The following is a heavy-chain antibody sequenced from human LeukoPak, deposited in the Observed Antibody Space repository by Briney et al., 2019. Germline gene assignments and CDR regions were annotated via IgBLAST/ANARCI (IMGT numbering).Heavy chain of an antibody. J-gene: IGHJ6*02. CDR1: GGTFSSYA. CDR3: ASSLIVVVVAAPPKKHYYYYGMDV. CDR2: IIPIFGTA. Sequence: SVKVSCKASGGTFSSYAISWVRQAPGQGLEWMGGIIPIFGTANYAQKFQGRVTITADESTSTAYMELSSLRSEDTAVYYCASSLIVVVVAAPPKKHYYYYGMDVWGQGTTVTVSS. D-gene: IGHD2-15*01. V-gene: IGHV1-69*13.